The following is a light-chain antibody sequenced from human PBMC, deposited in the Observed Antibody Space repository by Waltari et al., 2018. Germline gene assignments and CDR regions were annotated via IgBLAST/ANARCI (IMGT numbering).Light chain of an antibody. CDR3: QAWDGRTVV. V-gene: IGLV3-1*01. J-gene: IGLJ2*01. Sequence: SYELTQPPSLSVSPGQTATITCSGDKLGSKYACWYQQKSGRAPLLVLYQESKRPSGIPERFSGANSGNTATLIISGTQAMDEADYYCQAWDGRTVVFGGGTKVTVL. CDR1: KLGSKY. CDR2: QES.